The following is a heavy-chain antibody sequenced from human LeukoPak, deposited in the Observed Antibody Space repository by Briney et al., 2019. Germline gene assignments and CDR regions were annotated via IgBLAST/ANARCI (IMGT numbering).Heavy chain of an antibody. Sequence: SETLSLTCTVSGCSISAYYWRWIRQPPGKGLEWIGCIYYTGGTKNNPSLKREVTILVETTKNHFSSKLCSVLAADEAVYYYAGSRSSGRPDYHHWGQGTLVSVSS. CDR3: AGSRSSGRPDYHH. D-gene: IGHD6-19*01. J-gene: IGHJ5*02. CDR2: IYYTGGT. V-gene: IGHV4-59*01. CDR1: GCSISAYY.